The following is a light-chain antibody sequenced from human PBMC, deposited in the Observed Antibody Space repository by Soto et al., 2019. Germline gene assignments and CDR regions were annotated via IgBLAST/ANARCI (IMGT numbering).Light chain of an antibody. J-gene: IGKJ1*01. CDR1: QSVGTW. V-gene: IGKV1-5*01. Sequence: DIQMTQSPSTLSASVGGRVTITCRASQSVGTWVAWYQQKPGKAPKLLIFGASNLESGVPSRFSGSGSGTEFTLAIATLQPVDFATYFCQHYHRNMWSFGPGTKVDTK. CDR3: QHYHRNMWS. CDR2: GAS.